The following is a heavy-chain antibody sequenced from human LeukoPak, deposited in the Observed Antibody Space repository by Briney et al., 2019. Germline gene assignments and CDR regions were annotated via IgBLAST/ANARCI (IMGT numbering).Heavy chain of an antibody. CDR2: IYTSGST. CDR3: ARVRGKGDYFDY. Sequence: PSETLSLTCAVSGGSISSSNWWSWVRQPPGKGLEWIGRIYTSGSTNYNPSLKSRVTMSVDTSKNQFSLKLSSVTAADTAVYYCARVRGKGDYFDYWGQGTLVTVSS. CDR1: GGSISSSNW. J-gene: IGHJ4*02. V-gene: IGHV4-4*02. D-gene: IGHD3-10*01.